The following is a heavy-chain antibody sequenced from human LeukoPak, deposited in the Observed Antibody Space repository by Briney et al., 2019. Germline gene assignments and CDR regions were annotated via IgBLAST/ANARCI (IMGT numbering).Heavy chain of an antibody. V-gene: IGHV3-23*01. CDR2: ISGGGGST. D-gene: IGHD2-2*02. J-gene: IGHJ5*02. CDR3: AKDPRRGIVVLPADILPWFDP. Sequence: GALRLSCAASGYTFSSYTMSWVRQAPGKGLEWVSAISGGGGSTYYADTVKGRFTTSRDNSTNTLYMQMNSLRAEDTAVYYCAKDPRRGIVVLPADILPWFDPWGQGTLVTVSS. CDR1: GYTFSSYT.